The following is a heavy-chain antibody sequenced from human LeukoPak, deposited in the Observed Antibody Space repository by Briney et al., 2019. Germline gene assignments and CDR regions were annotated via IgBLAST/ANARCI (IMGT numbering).Heavy chain of an antibody. V-gene: IGHV5-51*01. Sequence: GESLKISCKGSRYSFTSYWIGWVRQMPGKGLEWMGIIYPGDSDTRYSPSFQGQVTISADKSISTAYLQWSSLKASDTAMYYCAVGYCTNGVCYGRRLDYFDYWGQGTLVTVSS. CDR3: AVGYCTNGVCYGRRLDYFDY. D-gene: IGHD2-8*01. J-gene: IGHJ4*02. CDR1: RYSFTSYW. CDR2: IYPGDSDT.